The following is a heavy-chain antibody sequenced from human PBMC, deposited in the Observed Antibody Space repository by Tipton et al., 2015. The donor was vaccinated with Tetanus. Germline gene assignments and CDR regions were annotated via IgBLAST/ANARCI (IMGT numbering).Heavy chain of an antibody. V-gene: IGHV3-21*01. D-gene: IGHD6-25*01. J-gene: IGHJ4*02. CDR1: GFTFSTYT. Sequence: SLRLSCAASGFTFSTYTMNWVRQAPGKGLEWVASISSTSSYIYYADSLKGRFTISRDNAKNSLYLQMNSLRAEDTAVYYCASGSALDYWGQGILVTASS. CDR2: ISSTSSYI. CDR3: ASGSALDY.